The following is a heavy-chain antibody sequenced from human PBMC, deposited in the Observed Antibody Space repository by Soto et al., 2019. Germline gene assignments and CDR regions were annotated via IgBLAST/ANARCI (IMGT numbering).Heavy chain of an antibody. CDR2: ISSSGSTI. CDR3: ATHKRAHSGSYSRVWGAFDI. CDR1: GFTFRSYE. Sequence: PGGSLRLSCAASGFTFRSYEMNWVRQAPGKGLEWVSYISSSGSTIYYADSVKGRFTISRDNAKNSLYLQMNSLRAEDTAVYYCATHKRAHSGSYSRVWGAFDIWGQGTMVTVSS. J-gene: IGHJ3*02. V-gene: IGHV3-48*03. D-gene: IGHD1-26*01.